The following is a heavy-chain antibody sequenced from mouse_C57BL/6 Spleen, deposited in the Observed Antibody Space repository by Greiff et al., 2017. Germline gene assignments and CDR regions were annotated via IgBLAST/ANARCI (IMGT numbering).Heavy chain of an antibody. CDR3: ARTAPEGSYAMDY. J-gene: IGHJ4*01. Sequence: VQLVESGPGLVQPSQSLPITCPVSGFSLPSYGVHWVRPSPGTGLEWLGVIWSGGSTDYNAAFISRLSISKDNSKSQVFFKMNSLQADDTAIYYCARTAPEGSYAMDYWGQGTSVTGSS. CDR1: GFSLPSYG. V-gene: IGHV2-2*01. CDR2: IWSGGST.